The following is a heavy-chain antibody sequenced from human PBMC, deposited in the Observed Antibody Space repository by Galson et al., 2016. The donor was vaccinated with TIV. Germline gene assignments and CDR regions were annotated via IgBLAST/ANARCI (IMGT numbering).Heavy chain of an antibody. CDR1: GYSISTDYY. D-gene: IGHD3-10*01. CDR2: IYYRGTS. CDR3: ARVIGITMVRGTSFDY. V-gene: IGHV4-38-2*01. Sequence: ETLSLTCDVSGYSISTDYYWGWIRQSPGKGLEWIGSIYYRGTSYYNPSLKSRVTASVDTSKNQFSLKLTPVTAADTAVYYCARVIGITMVRGTSFDYWGQGILVTVSS. J-gene: IGHJ4*02.